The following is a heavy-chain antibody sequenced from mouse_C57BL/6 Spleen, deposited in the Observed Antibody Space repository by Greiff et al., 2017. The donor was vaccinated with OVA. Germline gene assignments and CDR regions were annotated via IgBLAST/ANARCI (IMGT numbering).Heavy chain of an antibody. J-gene: IGHJ2*01. CDR2: FYPGSGSI. CDR1: GYTFTEYT. CDR3: ARQNYYGSSKGDYFDY. Sequence: QVQLQQSGAELVKPGASVKLSCKASGYTFTEYTIHWVKQRSGQGLEWIGWFYPGSGSIKYNEKFKDKATLTADKSASTVYMELSRLTSEDSAVYFCARQNYYGSSKGDYFDYWGQGTTLTVSS. V-gene: IGHV1-62-2*01. D-gene: IGHD1-1*01.